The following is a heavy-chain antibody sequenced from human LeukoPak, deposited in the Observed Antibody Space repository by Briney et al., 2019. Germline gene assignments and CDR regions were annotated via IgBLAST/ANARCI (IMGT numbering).Heavy chain of an antibody. CDR3: ARADLVGATGSFDY. CDR2: IYSGGST. J-gene: IGHJ4*02. D-gene: IGHD1-26*01. CDR1: GFTVSSNY. Sequence: GGSLRLSCAASGFTVSSNYMSWVRQAPGKGLEWVSIIYSGGSTYYADSVKGRFTISRDNSKNTLYLQMNSLRAEDTAVYYCARADLVGATGSFDYWGQGTLVTVSS. V-gene: IGHV3-66*01.